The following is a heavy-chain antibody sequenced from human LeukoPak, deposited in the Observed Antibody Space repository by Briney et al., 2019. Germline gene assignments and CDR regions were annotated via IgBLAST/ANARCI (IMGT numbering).Heavy chain of an antibody. Sequence: GGSLRLSCAASGFTFSSYEMNWVRQAPGKGLEWVSYISSGSSSIFYADSVKGRFTISRDNSKNSLYLRMNSLRVEDTAVYYCARGGIAARFAYWGQGTLVTVSS. V-gene: IGHV3-48*03. CDR2: ISSGSSSI. D-gene: IGHD6-6*01. CDR1: GFTFSSYE. J-gene: IGHJ4*02. CDR3: ARGGIAARFAY.